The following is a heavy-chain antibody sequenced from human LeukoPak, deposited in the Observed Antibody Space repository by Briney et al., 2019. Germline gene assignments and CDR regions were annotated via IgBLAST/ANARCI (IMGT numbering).Heavy chain of an antibody. D-gene: IGHD1-1*01. J-gene: IGHJ6*03. V-gene: IGHV3-23*01. CDR2: IRVSGGST. Sequence: GGSLRLSCTAFGFTFISYAMKWVRPARGNGLEWVSTIRVSGGSTHTAASVKALFLIPRDNSKNMLYIQMNSLRAEDTAVYYCAKGAVESLDYYFYMEVWGKGTTVTVSS. CDR3: AKGAVESLDYYFYMEV. CDR1: GFTFISYA.